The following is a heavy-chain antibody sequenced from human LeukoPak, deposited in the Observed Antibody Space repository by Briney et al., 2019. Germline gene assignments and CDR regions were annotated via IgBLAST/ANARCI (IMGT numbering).Heavy chain of an antibody. J-gene: IGHJ6*02. CDR3: AAAGPVGYYYYYGMDV. CDR1: GYTLTELS. V-gene: IGHV1-24*01. D-gene: IGHD2-15*01. Sequence: ASVKVSCKVSGYTLTELSMHWVRQAPRKGLEWMGGFDPEDGETIYAQKFQGRVTMTEDTSTDTAYMELSSLRSEDTAVYYCAAAGPVGYYYYYGMDVWGQGTTVTVSS. CDR2: FDPEDGET.